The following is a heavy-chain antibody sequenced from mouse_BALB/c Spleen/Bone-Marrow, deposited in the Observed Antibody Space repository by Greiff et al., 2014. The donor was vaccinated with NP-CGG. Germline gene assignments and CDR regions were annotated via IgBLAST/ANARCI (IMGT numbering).Heavy chain of an antibody. J-gene: IGHJ4*01. D-gene: IGHD2-3*01. Sequence: VQLQQSGPELVKPGASVKISCKASDYAFSTSWMHWVKQRPGQGLEWIGRIYPGDGDTYYNGKFKGKATLTADKSSSTAYMQLSSLTSVDSAVYFCARSDGYRAMDYWGQGTSVTVSS. CDR1: DYAFSTSW. V-gene: IGHV1-82*01. CDR2: IYPGDGDT. CDR3: ARSDGYRAMDY.